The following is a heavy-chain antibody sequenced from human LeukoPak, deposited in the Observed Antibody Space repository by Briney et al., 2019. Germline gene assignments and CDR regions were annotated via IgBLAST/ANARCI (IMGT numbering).Heavy chain of an antibody. J-gene: IGHJ4*02. D-gene: IGHD7-27*01. CDR1: GFTFSNYG. CDR2: IWYDGSNK. V-gene: IGHV3-33*06. CDR3: AKGKGQNWDPFDY. Sequence: PGGSLRLSCAASGFTFSNYGMHWVRQAPGKGQEWVAVIWYDGSNKYYADSVKGRFTISRDNSKNTLYLQMNSLRAEDTAVYYCAKGKGQNWDPFDYWGQGTLVTVSS.